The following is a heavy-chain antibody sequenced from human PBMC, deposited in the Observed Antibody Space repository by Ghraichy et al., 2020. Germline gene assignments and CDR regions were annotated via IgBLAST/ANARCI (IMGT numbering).Heavy chain of an antibody. CDR3: AKVGDYDSSGYHPIDY. D-gene: IGHD3-22*01. J-gene: IGHJ4*02. CDR1: GFTFSSYA. CDR2: ISGSGGST. V-gene: IGHV3-23*01. Sequence: GGSLRLSCAASGFTFSSYAMSWVRQAPGKGLEWVSAISGSGGSTYYADSVKGRFTISRDNSKNTLYLQMNSLRAEDTAVYYCAKVGDYDSSGYHPIDYWGQGTLVTVSS.